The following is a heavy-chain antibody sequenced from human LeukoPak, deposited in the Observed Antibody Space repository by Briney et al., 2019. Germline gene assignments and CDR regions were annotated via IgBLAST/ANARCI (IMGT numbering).Heavy chain of an antibody. D-gene: IGHD3-10*01. V-gene: IGHV3-74*01. Sequence: PGGSLRLSCAVSGFTFSSYWMHWVRQAPGRGLVWVSRINSDGSSTSYADSVRGRFTISRDNAKNTLYLQMNSLRAEDTAVYYCARDVVRFGEPTYDYWGQGTLVTVSS. J-gene: IGHJ4*02. CDR2: INSDGSST. CDR1: GFTFSSYW. CDR3: ARDVVRFGEPTYDY.